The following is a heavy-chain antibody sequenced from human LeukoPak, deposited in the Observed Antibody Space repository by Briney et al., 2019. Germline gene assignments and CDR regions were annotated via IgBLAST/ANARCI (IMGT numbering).Heavy chain of an antibody. D-gene: IGHD1-26*01. V-gene: IGHV1-2*02. Sequence: ASVKVSCKASGYTFTGYYMHWVRQAPGQGLEWMGWINPNSGGTNYAQKFQGRVTMTRDTSISTAYMELSSLRSEDTAVYYCARDYSGYRGYGMDVWGQGTTVTVSS. J-gene: IGHJ6*02. CDR1: GYTFTGYY. CDR2: INPNSGGT. CDR3: ARDYSGYRGYGMDV.